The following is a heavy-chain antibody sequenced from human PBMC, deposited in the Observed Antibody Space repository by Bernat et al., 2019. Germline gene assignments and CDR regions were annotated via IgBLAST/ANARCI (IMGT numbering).Heavy chain of an antibody. CDR1: GFTFSSYA. CDR3: AKRADFNAFDI. D-gene: IGHD2/OR15-2a*01. J-gene: IGHJ3*02. V-gene: IGHV3-30-3*02. Sequence: QVQLVESGGGVVQPGRSLRLSCAASGFTFSSYAMHWVRQAPGKGLEWVTVISFDGSNKNYADSVKGRFTISRDNSKNTLYLQMNSLRAEDTAVYYCAKRADFNAFDIWGQGTMVTVSS. CDR2: ISFDGSNK.